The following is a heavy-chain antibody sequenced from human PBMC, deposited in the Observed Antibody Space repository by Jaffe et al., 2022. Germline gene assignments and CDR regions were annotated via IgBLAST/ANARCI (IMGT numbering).Heavy chain of an antibody. J-gene: IGHJ1*01. V-gene: IGHV3-23*01. CDR3: VRDRYGAFPEYLQH. CDR1: GFSFSNYA. Sequence: EVQLLESGGGLVRPGGSLRLSCAASGFSFSNYAMSWVRQAPGKGLEWVSGISGNGDKTYYAASLKGRVTITRDPSKNTVTLQMNSLSADDTAMYYCVRDRYGAFPEYLQHWGQGTQVTVSS. D-gene: IGHD3-16*02. CDR2: ISGNGDKT.